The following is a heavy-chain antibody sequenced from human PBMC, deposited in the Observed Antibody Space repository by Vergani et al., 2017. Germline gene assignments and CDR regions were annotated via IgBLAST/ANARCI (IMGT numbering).Heavy chain of an antibody. D-gene: IGHD1-1*01. J-gene: IGHJ4*02. V-gene: IGHV3-21*01. CDR2: ISSSSSYI. CDR1: GFTFSSYS. Sequence: EVQLVESGGGLVKPGGSLRLSCAASGFTFSSYSMNWVRQAPGKGLEWVSSISSSSSYIYYADSVKGRFTISRDNAKNSLYLQMNSLRAEDTAVYYCARWGDNWNDGYYFDYWGQGTLVTVSS. CDR3: ARWGDNWNDGYYFDY.